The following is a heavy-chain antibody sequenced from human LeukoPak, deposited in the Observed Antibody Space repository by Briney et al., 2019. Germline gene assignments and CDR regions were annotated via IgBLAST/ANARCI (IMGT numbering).Heavy chain of an antibody. CDR3: AXXXXDGFLR. D-gene: IGHD5-24*01. J-gene: IGHJ4*02. CDR2: IYXSGST. Sequence: SETLSLTCTVSGGSISSYYWSWIRQPPGKGLEWIGYIYXSGSTNYNXSLKSRVTISVDTSKNQFSLKLSSVTAADTAVYYCAXXXXDGFLRWGQGTLVTVSS. CDR1: GGSISSYY. V-gene: IGHV4-59*01.